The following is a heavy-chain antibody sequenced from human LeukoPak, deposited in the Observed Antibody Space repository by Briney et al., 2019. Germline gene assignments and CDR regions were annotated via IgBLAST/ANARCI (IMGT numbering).Heavy chain of an antibody. CDR2: IKQDGSEK. CDR3: ARVTTSGSYDY. V-gene: IGHV3-7*03. D-gene: IGHD1-26*01. Sequence: GGSLRLSCGASGFTFSGYSMNWVRQAPGKGLEWVANIKQDGSEKYYVDSVKGRFTISRDNAKNSLYLQMNSLRAEDTALYHCARVTTSGSYDYWGQGTLVTVSS. J-gene: IGHJ4*02. CDR1: GFTFSGYS.